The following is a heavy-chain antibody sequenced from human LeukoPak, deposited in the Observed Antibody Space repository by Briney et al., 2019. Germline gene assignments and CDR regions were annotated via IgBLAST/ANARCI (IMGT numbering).Heavy chain of an antibody. CDR1: GGTFSSYA. D-gene: IGHD3-10*01. Sequence: SVKVSCKASGGTFSSYAISWVRQAPGQGLEWMGGIIPIFGTANYAQKFPGRVTITADESTSTAYMELSSLRSEDTAVYYCASLNNLWFGESFGYFDYWGQGTLVTVSS. J-gene: IGHJ4*02. V-gene: IGHV1-69*13. CDR2: IIPIFGTA. CDR3: ASLNNLWFGESFGYFDY.